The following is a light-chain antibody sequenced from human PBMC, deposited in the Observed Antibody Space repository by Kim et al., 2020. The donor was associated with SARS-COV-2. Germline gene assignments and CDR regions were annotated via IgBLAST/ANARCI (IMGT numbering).Light chain of an antibody. CDR3: QHYYTYPLT. J-gene: IGKJ4*01. CDR2: QAS. Sequence: DIQMTQSPSTVSASVGDRVSITCRASQRISIWVAWFQQKPGTAPKLLIQQASNLQSGVPSRFRGSGSGSEFTLTISSLQPDDAATYYCQHYYTYPLTFGEGTKVDIK. CDR1: QRISIW. V-gene: IGKV1-5*03.